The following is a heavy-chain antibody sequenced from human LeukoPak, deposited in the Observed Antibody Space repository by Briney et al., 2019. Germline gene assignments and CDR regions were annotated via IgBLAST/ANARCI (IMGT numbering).Heavy chain of an antibody. J-gene: IGHJ4*02. CDR3: VKEATTAGATSLAY. D-gene: IGHD1-26*01. CDR2: VSGGGDYT. Sequence: GGSLRLSCAVSGFTFSNYAMSWVRQAPGKGLEWVSAVSGGGDYTYYADSVKGRFTISRDNSKNTVYLQMNSLRADDTAMLYCVKEATTAGATSLAYWGQGTLVTVSS. CDR1: GFTFSNYA. V-gene: IGHV3-23*01.